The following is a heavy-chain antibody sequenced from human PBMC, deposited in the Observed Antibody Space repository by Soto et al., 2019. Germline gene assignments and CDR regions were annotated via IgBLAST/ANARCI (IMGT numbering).Heavy chain of an antibody. CDR2: ISAHNGNT. Sequence: QVHLVQSGAEVKKPGASVKVSCKGSGYAFTTYGITLVRQAPGQGLEWMGWISAHNGNTNYAQKLQGRVTVTRDTSTSTAYMELRSLRSDVTAVYYCARGRYGDYWGQGALVTVSS. J-gene: IGHJ4*02. CDR1: GYAFTTYG. V-gene: IGHV1-18*01. CDR3: ARGRYGDY. D-gene: IGHD1-1*01.